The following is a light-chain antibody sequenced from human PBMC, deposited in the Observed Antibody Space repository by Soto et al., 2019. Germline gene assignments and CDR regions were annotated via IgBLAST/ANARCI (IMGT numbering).Light chain of an antibody. V-gene: IGKV1-8*01. Sequence: AIRSTQSPSSFSASTGDRVSITCRATQDIGTYLAWYQQIPGKAPKLLIYDASTLQSGVPSRFSGSGSGTDFTLTISCLQSEDFAPYYCQQYSSYPRTFGQVTKV. CDR1: QDIGTY. J-gene: IGKJ1*01. CDR2: DAS. CDR3: QQYSSYPRT.